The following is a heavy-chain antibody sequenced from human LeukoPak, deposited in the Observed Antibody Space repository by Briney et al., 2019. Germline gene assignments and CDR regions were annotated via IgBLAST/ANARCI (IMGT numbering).Heavy chain of an antibody. Sequence: GGSLRLSCAASGFTFSNAWMNWVRKAPGKGREWVGRIKSKTDGGTTDYAAPVKGRFTISTDDSKNTLYLQMNGLKTEDTAVYYCTTGQVVDYDASGYSALDYWGQGTLVTVS. D-gene: IGHD3-22*01. V-gene: IGHV3-15*01. J-gene: IGHJ4*02. CDR1: GFTFSNAW. CDR2: IKSKTDGGTT. CDR3: TTGQVVDYDASGYSALDY.